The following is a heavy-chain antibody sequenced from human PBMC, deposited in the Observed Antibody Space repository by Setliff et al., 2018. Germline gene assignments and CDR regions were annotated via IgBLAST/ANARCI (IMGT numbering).Heavy chain of an antibody. D-gene: IGHD3-10*01. V-gene: IGHV4-34*01. CDR1: GGPFSGYY. Sequence: SETLSLTCAVYGGPFSGYYWSWIRQPPGKGLEWIGEINHSGSTNYNPSLKSRVTISVDKSKNQFSLKLTSVTAADTAVYYCAGGVSGRFNYWGQGTLVTVSS. J-gene: IGHJ4*02. CDR3: AGGVSGRFNY. CDR2: INHSGST.